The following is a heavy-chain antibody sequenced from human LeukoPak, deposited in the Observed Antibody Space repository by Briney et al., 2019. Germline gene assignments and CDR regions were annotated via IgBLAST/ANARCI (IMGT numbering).Heavy chain of an antibody. CDR1: GGSISSYY. Sequence: SETLSLTCTVSGGSISSYYWSWIRQPPGKGLEWIGYIYYSGSTNYNPSLKSRVTISVDTSKNQFSLKLSSVTAADTAVYYCARHGHYDFWRELYYYYYYMDVWGKGTTVTVSS. D-gene: IGHD3-3*01. V-gene: IGHV4-59*08. CDR2: IYYSGST. CDR3: ARHGHYDFWRELYYYYYYMDV. J-gene: IGHJ6*03.